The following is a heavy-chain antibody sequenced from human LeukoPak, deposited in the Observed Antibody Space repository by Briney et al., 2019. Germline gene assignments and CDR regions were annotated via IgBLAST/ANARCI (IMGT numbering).Heavy chain of an antibody. Sequence: PGGSLRLSCAASGFPFRTYWMHWVRHAPGKGLMWVSRINTEGSSTSYADSVKGRFTISRDNAKNSLYLQMNSLRAEDTAVYYCAELGITMIGGVWGKGTTVTISS. CDR2: INTEGSST. CDR3: AELGITMIGGV. J-gene: IGHJ6*04. D-gene: IGHD3-10*02. CDR1: GFPFRTYW. V-gene: IGHV3-74*01.